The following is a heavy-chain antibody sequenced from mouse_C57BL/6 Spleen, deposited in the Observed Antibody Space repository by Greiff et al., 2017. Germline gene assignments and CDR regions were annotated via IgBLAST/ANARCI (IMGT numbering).Heavy chain of an antibody. V-gene: IGHV5-4*01. J-gene: IGHJ4*01. CDR2: ISDGGSYT. D-gene: IGHD2-3*01. Sequence: EVQGVESGGGLVKPGGSLKLSCAASGFTFSSYAMSWVRQTPEKRLEWVATISDGGSYTYYPDNVKGRFTISRDNAKNNLYLQMSHLKSEDTAMYYCARGDGHEDYAMDYWGQGTSVTVSS. CDR3: ARGDGHEDYAMDY. CDR1: GFTFSSYA.